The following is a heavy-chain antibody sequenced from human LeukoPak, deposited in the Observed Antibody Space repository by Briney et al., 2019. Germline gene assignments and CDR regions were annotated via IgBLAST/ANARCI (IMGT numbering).Heavy chain of an antibody. D-gene: IGHD1-14*01. V-gene: IGHV3-53*01. CDR1: GFTVITND. Sequence: GGSLRLSCAASGFTVITNDMTWVRQAPGRGLEWVSVLYSDGNTKYADSVQGRFTISRGNSKNTLYLEMNSLSPDDTAVYYCARGVEPLAANTLAYWGQGTLVTVSS. CDR2: LYSDGNT. CDR3: ARGVEPLAANTLAY. J-gene: IGHJ4*02.